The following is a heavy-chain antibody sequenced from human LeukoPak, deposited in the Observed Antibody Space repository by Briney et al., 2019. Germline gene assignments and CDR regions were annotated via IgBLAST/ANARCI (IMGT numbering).Heavy chain of an antibody. CDR2: IYHSGST. CDR3: AREVATIGYYFDY. D-gene: IGHD5-12*01. J-gene: IGHJ4*02. CDR1: GGSISSGGYS. V-gene: IGHV4-30-2*01. Sequence: SQTLSLTCAVSGGSISSGGYSWSWIRQPPGKGLEWIGYIYHSGSTYYNPSLKSRVTISVDRSKNQFPLKLSSVTAADTAVYYCAREVATIGYYFDYWGQGTLVTVSS.